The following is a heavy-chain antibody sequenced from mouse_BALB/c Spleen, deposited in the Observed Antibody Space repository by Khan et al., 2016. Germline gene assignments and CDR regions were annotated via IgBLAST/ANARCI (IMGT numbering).Heavy chain of an antibody. CDR2: ISYDGSN. CDR3: ARVDYGEFAY. D-gene: IGHD1-1*01. V-gene: IGHV3-6*02. Sequence: EVQLQESGPGLVKPSQSLSLTCSVTGYSITSGYYWNWIRQFPGNKLEWMGYISYDGSNNYNPSLKNRITITRDTSKNQSFLKLNSVTTEDTATYYCARVDYGEFAYWGQGTLVTVSS. J-gene: IGHJ3*01. CDR1: GYSITSGYY.